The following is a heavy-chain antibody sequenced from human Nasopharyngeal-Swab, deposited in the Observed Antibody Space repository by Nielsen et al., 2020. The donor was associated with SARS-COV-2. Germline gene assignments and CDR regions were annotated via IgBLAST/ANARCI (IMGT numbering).Heavy chain of an antibody. V-gene: IGHV3-72*01. CDR3: VRGGVCTTTRLDQ. J-gene: IGHJ4*02. CDR1: GFTFSDHY. D-gene: IGHD1-1*01. Sequence: GESLKISCAASGFTFSDHYMEWVRQAPGKGPEWVGCSRNKANSYSTEYAATVKGRFTISRDDSKNSLYLQMNSLQTDDTSMYYCVRGGVCTTTRLDQWGQGTLVTVSS. CDR2: SRNKANSYST.